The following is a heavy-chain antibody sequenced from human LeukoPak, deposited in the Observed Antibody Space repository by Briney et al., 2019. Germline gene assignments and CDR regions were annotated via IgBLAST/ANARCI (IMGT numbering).Heavy chain of an antibody. V-gene: IGHV4-4*02. CDR1: GDSISGSNW. CDR2: IYHSGST. D-gene: IGHD4-17*01. Sequence: SETLSLTCAVSGDSISGSNWWSWVRQPPGKGLEWIGEIYHSGSTNYNPSLKSRVTISVDTSKNQFSLKLTSMTAADTAIYYCARGTVTMDNRGQGTLVTVSS. J-gene: IGHJ4*02. CDR3: ARGTVTMDN.